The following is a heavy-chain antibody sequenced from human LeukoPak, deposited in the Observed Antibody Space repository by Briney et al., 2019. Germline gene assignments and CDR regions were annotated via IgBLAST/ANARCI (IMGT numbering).Heavy chain of an antibody. CDR3: ARVICGGDCYWPTYFDY. D-gene: IGHD2-21*02. V-gene: IGHV3-11*05. J-gene: IGHJ4*02. Sequence: GGSLRLSCAASGFTSSVYYMSWIRQAPGKGLEWVSYISSSSSYTNYADSVKGRFTISRDNAKNSLYLQMNSLRAEDTAVYYCARVICGGDCYWPTYFDYWGQGTLVTVSS. CDR2: ISSSSSYT. CDR1: GFTSSVYY.